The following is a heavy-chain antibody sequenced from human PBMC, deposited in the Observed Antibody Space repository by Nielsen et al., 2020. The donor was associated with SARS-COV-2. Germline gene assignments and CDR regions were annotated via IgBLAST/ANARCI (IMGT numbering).Heavy chain of an antibody. CDR1: GGSISSGGHY. CDR3: AGTLTIFGVAPTLDY. D-gene: IGHD3-3*01. V-gene: IGHV4-39*07. CDR2: ITHAGTT. J-gene: IGHJ4*02. Sequence: SETLSLTCTVSGGSISSGGHYWSWIRQTPGKGLEWIGEITHAGTTNYNPSLQSRVTISLDTSKKQFSLRLSSLTAADTAVYYCAGTLTIFGVAPTLDYWGQGTLVTVSS.